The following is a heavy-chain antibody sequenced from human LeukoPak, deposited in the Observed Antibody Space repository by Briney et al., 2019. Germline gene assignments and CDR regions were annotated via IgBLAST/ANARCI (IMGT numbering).Heavy chain of an antibody. CDR2: ISSSGSTV. J-gene: IGHJ4*02. Sequence: PGGSLRLSCAVSGFIFSSYEMNWVRQAPGKGLEWVSYISSSGSTVYYADSVKGRFTISRDNAKNSLFLQMNRLRAEDTAVYYCARLGVTRPGYWGQGTLVTVSS. D-gene: IGHD3-3*01. CDR3: ARLGVTRPGY. V-gene: IGHV3-48*03. CDR1: GFIFSSYE.